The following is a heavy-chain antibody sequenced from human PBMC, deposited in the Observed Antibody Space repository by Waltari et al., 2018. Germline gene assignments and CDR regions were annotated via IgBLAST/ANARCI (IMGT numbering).Heavy chain of an antibody. J-gene: IGHJ4*02. CDR1: GYTFTAYF. Sequence: QVQLVQSGAEVKRPGASVTVSCKPSGYTFTAYFINWVRQAPQGLEWMGWIEPNSGVTNYEQKFQGRVTMTRDTSISTTYMDLSNLRSDDTAVYYCARGPSTGAFDYWGQGTLVTVSS. CDR2: IEPNSGVT. V-gene: IGHV1-2*02. CDR3: ARGPSTGAFDY.